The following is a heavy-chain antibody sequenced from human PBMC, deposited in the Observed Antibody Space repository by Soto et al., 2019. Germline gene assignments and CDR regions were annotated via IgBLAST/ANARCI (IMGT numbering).Heavy chain of an antibody. Sequence: SVKVYCKASGFTFTSSAVQWVRQARGQRLEWIGWIVVGSGNTNYAQKFQERVTITRDMSTSTAYMELSSLRSEDTAVYYCAADGHPLRYFDWLFDGMDVWGQGTTVTVSS. CDR3: AADGHPLRYFDWLFDGMDV. D-gene: IGHD3-9*01. CDR1: GFTFTSSA. J-gene: IGHJ6*02. CDR2: IVVGSGNT. V-gene: IGHV1-58*01.